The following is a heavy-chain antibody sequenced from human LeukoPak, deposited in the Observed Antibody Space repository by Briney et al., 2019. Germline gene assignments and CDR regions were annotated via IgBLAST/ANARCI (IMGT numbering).Heavy chain of an antibody. Sequence: GASVKVSCKASGYTFTSYAMHWVRQAPGQRLESMGWSNAGNGNTKYSQEFQGRVTITADKSTSTAHMELSSLRSEDTAVYYCAKVVMVRGGEEWFDPWGQGTLVTVSS. V-gene: IGHV1-3*02. D-gene: IGHD3-10*01. CDR2: SNAGNGNT. CDR3: AKVVMVRGGEEWFDP. J-gene: IGHJ5*02. CDR1: GYTFTSYA.